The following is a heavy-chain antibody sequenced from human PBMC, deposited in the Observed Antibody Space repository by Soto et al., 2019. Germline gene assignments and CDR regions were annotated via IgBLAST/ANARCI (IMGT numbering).Heavy chain of an antibody. D-gene: IGHD2-15*01. CDR2: KNPNSGNT. Sequence: QVQLGQSGAEVKKPGASVKGSCKASGYTFTSYDINWVRQATGQGLEWMGWKNPNSGNTGYAQKFHGRVTMTRNTSIRKAYMELSSLRYEDTAVYDCSRGGVGEDGGSWDFDYWGQGTLVPVSS. J-gene: IGHJ4*02. CDR1: GYTFTSYD. V-gene: IGHV1-8*01. CDR3: SRGGVGEDGGSWDFDY.